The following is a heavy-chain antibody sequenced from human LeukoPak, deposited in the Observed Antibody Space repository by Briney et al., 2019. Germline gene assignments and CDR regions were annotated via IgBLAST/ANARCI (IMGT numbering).Heavy chain of an antibody. Sequence: GGSLRLSCAASGFTFSSYSMNWVRQAPGKGLEWVSAISGNAVSTYYADSVKGRFTISRDNSKNTVYLQVSSLRAEDTAVYYCAKHPRYFDWFPLWGQGTLVTVSS. CDR2: ISGNAVST. CDR3: AKHPRYFDWFPL. D-gene: IGHD3-9*01. CDR1: GFTFSSYS. V-gene: IGHV3-23*01. J-gene: IGHJ4*02.